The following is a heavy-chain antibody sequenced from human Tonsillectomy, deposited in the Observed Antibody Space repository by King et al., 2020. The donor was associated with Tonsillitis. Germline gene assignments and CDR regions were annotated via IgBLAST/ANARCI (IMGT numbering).Heavy chain of an antibody. J-gene: IGHJ4*02. CDR2: IYSGASST. D-gene: IGHD3-3*01. CDR1: GFTFSSYA. CDR3: AFRRGSGYYVEGDY. Sequence: VQLVESGGGLVQPGGSLRLSCAASGFTFSSYAMSWVRQAPGKGLVWVSVIYSGASSTYYANSVKGRFTISRDNSKTTLYLQMNSLRAEDTAVYYCAFRRGSGYYVEGDYWGQGTLVTVSS. V-gene: IGHV3-23*03.